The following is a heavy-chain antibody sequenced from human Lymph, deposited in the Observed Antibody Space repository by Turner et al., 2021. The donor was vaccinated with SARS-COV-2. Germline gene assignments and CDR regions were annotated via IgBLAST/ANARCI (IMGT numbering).Heavy chain of an antibody. D-gene: IGHD2-15*01. CDR1: GYTFTSHY. J-gene: IGHJ4*02. Sequence: QVQLVQSGAEVKKPGASVKVSCKASGYTFTSHYMHWVRQAPGQGLEWMGIINPSGDSTSYAQKFQGRVTMTRDTSTSTVYMELSSLRSEDTAVYYCARVGPGGFDYWGQGTPVTVSS. CDR3: ARVGPGGFDY. CDR2: INPSGDST. V-gene: IGHV1-46*01.